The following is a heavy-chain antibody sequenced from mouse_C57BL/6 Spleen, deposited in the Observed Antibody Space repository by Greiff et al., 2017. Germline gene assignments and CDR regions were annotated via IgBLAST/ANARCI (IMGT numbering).Heavy chain of an antibody. J-gene: IGHJ1*03. D-gene: IGHD2-3*01. Sequence: QVQLKQSGPELVKPGASVKISCKASGYAFSSSWMNWVKQRPGKGLEWIGRIYPGDGDTNYNGKFKGKATLTADKSSSTAYMQLSSLTSEDSAVYFCARWLLPHWYFDVWGTGTTVTVSS. CDR1: GYAFSSSW. CDR2: IYPGDGDT. V-gene: IGHV1-82*01. CDR3: ARWLLPHWYFDV.